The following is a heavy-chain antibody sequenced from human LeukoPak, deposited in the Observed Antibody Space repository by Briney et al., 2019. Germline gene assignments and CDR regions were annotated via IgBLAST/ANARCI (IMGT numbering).Heavy chain of an antibody. D-gene: IGHD3-3*01. CDR2: ISGSGGST. V-gene: IGHV3-23*01. CDR3: AKLYCDFWSGLLPLDY. J-gene: IGHJ4*02. Sequence: GGSLRLSCAASGFTFSSYAMSWVRQAPGKGLEWVSAISGSGGSTYYADSVKGRFTISRDNSKNTLYLQMNSLRAEDTAVYYCAKLYCDFWSGLLPLDYWGQGTLVTVSS. CDR1: GFTFSSYA.